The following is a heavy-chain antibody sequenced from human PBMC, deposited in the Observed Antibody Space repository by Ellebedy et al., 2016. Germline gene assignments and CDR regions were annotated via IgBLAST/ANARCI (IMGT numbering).Heavy chain of an antibody. CDR2: IYSGGST. D-gene: IGHD1-26*01. Sequence: GGSLRLSXAASGFTVSRNYMSWVRQAPGEGLEWVSIIYSGGSTYYADSVKGRFTISRDNSKYTLFLQMNSLRAEDTAVYYCARVWTPASGSQRAMDYWGRGTLVTVSS. CDR3: ARVWTPASGSQRAMDY. V-gene: IGHV3-53*01. CDR1: GFTVSRNY. J-gene: IGHJ4*02.